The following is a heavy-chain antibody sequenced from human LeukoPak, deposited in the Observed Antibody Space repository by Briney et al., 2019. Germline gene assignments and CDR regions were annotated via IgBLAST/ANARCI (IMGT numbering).Heavy chain of an antibody. CDR3: ARSSGWYPVDY. CDR1: GYTFTDYY. D-gene: IGHD6-19*01. Sequence: ASVKVSCKASGYTFTDYYTHWVRHAPGQGLGWMGWINPNSGYTNFAQNFQGRVSMTRDTSISTAYMDLISLRSDDTAVYYCARSSGWYPVDYWGQGTLVSVSS. CDR2: INPNSGYT. V-gene: IGHV1-2*02. J-gene: IGHJ4*02.